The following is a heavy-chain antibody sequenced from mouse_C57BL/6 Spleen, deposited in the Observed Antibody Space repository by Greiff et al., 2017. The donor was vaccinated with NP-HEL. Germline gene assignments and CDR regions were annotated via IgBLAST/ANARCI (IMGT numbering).Heavy chain of an antibody. CDR1: GYAFSSYW. CDR2: IYPGDGDT. J-gene: IGHJ4*01. CDR3: ARGITNAMDY. Sequence: QVHVKQSGAELVKPGASVKISCKASGYAFSSYWMNWVKQRPGKGLEWIGQIYPGDGDTNYNGKFKGKATLTADKSSSTAYMQLSSLTSEDSAVYFCARGITNAMDYWGQGTSVTVSS. D-gene: IGHD1-1*01. V-gene: IGHV1-80*01.